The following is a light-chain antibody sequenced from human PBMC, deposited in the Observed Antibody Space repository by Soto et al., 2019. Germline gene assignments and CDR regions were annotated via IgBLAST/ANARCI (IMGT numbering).Light chain of an antibody. CDR3: VLYLGSGMWV. Sequence: QAVVTQEPSFSVSRGRTVTLTCGLTYGSVSTDYYASWYQQTPGQPPRTVIYNTHIRSSGVPDRFSGSILGGKAALTITGAQADDECDYYCVLYLGSGMWVFGGGTKLTVL. V-gene: IGLV8-61*01. J-gene: IGLJ3*02. CDR2: NTH. CDR1: YGSVSTDYY.